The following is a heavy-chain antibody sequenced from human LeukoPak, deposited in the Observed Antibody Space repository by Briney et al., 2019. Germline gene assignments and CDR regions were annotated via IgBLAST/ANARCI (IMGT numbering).Heavy chain of an antibody. CDR2: INHSGST. V-gene: IGHV4-34*01. J-gene: IGHJ3*02. Sequence: SETLSLTCAVYGGSFSGYYWSWIRQPPGKGLEWIGEINHSGSTNYNPSLKSRVTISVDTSKNQFSLKLSSVTAADTAVYYCARIPTNAVPAAHNGFDIWGQGTMLTVSS. CDR3: ARIPTNAVPAAHNGFDI. CDR1: GGSFSGYY. D-gene: IGHD2-2*01.